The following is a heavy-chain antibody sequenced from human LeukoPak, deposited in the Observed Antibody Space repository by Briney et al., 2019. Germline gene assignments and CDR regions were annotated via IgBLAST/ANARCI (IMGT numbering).Heavy chain of an antibody. J-gene: IGHJ4*02. CDR3: AKDSGMVRGDHPRFDY. CDR1: GFTFDDYA. V-gene: IGHV3-9*01. Sequence: PGRSLRLSCAASGFTFDDYAMHWVRQAPGKGLEWVSGISWNSGSIGYADSVKGRFTISRDNAKNSLYLQMNSLRAEDTALYYCAKDSGMVRGDHPRFDYWGQGTLVTVSS. D-gene: IGHD3-10*01. CDR2: ISWNSGSI.